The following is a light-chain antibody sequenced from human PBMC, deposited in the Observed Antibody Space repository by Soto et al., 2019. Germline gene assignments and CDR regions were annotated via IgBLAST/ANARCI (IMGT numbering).Light chain of an antibody. V-gene: IGKV3-11*01. Sequence: IVLTQSPATLSLSRGESATLSCRASQSVSSYLACYQQKPGQAPSLXXYDASNRATGIPARFSGSGSGTDFTLTISSLEPEDFAVYYCQQRSNWPPITFGQGTRLEIK. CDR1: QSVSSY. CDR2: DAS. CDR3: QQRSNWPPIT. J-gene: IGKJ5*01.